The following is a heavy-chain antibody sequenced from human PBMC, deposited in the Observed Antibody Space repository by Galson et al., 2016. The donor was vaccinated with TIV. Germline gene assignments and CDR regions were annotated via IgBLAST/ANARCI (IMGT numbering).Heavy chain of an antibody. Sequence: TLSLTCSVSGDSVSNAAYYWPWIRQLPGKGLEWIGNVYYTGTSYYNPSLKSRVTISLDTSKNQFSLKLTSETAADTALYFCAREGGDVILPSAIRRLNAFDIWGQGTVVTVSS. V-gene: IGHV4-30-4*01. CDR3: AREGGDVILPSAIRRLNAFDI. J-gene: IGHJ3*02. CDR2: VYYTGTS. D-gene: IGHD2-2*02. CDR1: GDSVSNAAYY.